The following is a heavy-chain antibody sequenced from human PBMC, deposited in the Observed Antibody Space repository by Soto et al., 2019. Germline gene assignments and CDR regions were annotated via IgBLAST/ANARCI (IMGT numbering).Heavy chain of an antibody. CDR2: ISDDGSNK. J-gene: IGHJ2*01. CDR1: GFTFSSYA. V-gene: IGHV3-30-3*01. CDR3: ARDPLWGTAMVLWYFDL. D-gene: IGHD5-18*01. Sequence: QVQLVESGGGVVQPGRSLRLSCAASGFTFSSYAMHWVRQAPGKGLEWVAVISDDGSNKYYADSVKGRFTISSDNSKNTLYLQMNSLRAEDTAVYYCARDPLWGTAMVLWYFDLWGRGTLVTVCS.